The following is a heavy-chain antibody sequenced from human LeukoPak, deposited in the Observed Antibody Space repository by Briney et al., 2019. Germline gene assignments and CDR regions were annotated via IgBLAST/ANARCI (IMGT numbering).Heavy chain of an antibody. V-gene: IGHV4-30-2*01. Sequence: SETLSLTCTVSGGSISSGGYYWSWIRQPPGKGLEWIGYIYHSGSTYYNPSLKSRVTISVDRSKNQFSLKLSSVTAADTAVYYCARDGGIAAAGRGYYFDYWGQGTLVTVSS. J-gene: IGHJ4*02. CDR2: IYHSGST. CDR1: GGSISSGGYY. D-gene: IGHD6-13*01. CDR3: ARDGGIAAAGRGYYFDY.